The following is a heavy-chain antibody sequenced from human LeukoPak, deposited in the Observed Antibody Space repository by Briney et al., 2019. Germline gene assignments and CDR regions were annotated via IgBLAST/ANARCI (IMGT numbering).Heavy chain of an antibody. CDR2: IYYSGST. CDR1: GGSISSSSYY. Sequence: PSETLSLTCTVSGGSISSSSYYWGWIRQPPGKGLEWIGSIYYSGSTYYNPSLKSRVTISVDTSKNQFSLKLSSVTAADTAVYYCASRGTVTNGKDYWGQGTLVTVSS. J-gene: IGHJ4*02. D-gene: IGHD4-17*01. V-gene: IGHV4-39*01. CDR3: ASRGTVTNGKDY.